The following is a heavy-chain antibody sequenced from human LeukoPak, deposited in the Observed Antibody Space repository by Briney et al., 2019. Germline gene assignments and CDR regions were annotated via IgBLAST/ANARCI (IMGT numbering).Heavy chain of an antibody. CDR3: VLGNFWSGYYMH. D-gene: IGHD3-3*01. V-gene: IGHV1-2*02. CDR2: INPNSGGT. J-gene: IGHJ4*02. Sequence: ASVKVSCKASGYTFTGYYMHWVRQAPGQGLEWMGWINPNSGGTNYAQKFQGRVTMTRDTSISTAYMELSRLRSDDTAVYYCVLGNFWSGYYMHWGQGTLVTVSS. CDR1: GYTFTGYY.